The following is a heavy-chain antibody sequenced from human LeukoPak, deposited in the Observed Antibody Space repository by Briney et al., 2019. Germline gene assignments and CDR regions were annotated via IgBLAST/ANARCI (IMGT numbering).Heavy chain of an antibody. CDR3: ASHHGRGEAFDY. J-gene: IGHJ4*02. D-gene: IGHD3-10*01. Sequence: SETLSLTCTVSGASISDYYWSWIRQPSGKRLEGIAYMYYSGIPNYSRSLKSRVTMSADKSNNQVSLTLTSVTAADTAVYYCASHHGRGEAFDYWGRGTLVTVSS. V-gene: IGHV4-59*08. CDR2: MYYSGIP. CDR1: GASISDYY.